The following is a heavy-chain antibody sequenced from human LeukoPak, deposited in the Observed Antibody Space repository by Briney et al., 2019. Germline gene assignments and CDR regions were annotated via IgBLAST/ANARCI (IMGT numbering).Heavy chain of an antibody. CDR3: ARRYSSSWYSNWFDP. D-gene: IGHD6-13*01. CDR1: GFTFSSYW. Sequence: GGSLRLSCAASGFTFSSYWMSWVRQAPGKGLEWVANIKQDGSEKYYVDSVKGRFTISRDNAKNSLYLQMNSLRAEDTAVYYCARRYSSSWYSNWFDPWGQGTLVTVSS. CDR2: IKQDGSEK. J-gene: IGHJ5*02. V-gene: IGHV3-7*01.